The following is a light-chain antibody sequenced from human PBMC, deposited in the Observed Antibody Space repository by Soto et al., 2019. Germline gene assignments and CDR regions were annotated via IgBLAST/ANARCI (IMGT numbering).Light chain of an antibody. V-gene: IGKV1-33*01. CDR2: DAS. Sequence: DIQMTQSPSSLSASVGDRVTITCQASQDIRNYLNWYQQKPGKAPKLLIFDASNLETGVPSRFSGSGSGTDFTVTISSLQAEDIATYYCQQYNNLPCTFGQGTKLEIK. J-gene: IGKJ2*02. CDR3: QQYNNLPCT. CDR1: QDIRNY.